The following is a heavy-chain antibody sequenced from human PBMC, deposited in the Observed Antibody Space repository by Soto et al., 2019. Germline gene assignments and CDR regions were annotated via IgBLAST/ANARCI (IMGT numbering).Heavy chain of an antibody. CDR2: IRSKAKSYAT. V-gene: IGHV3-73*01. J-gene: IGHJ4*02. D-gene: IGHD1-26*01. Sequence: EVQLVESGGGLVQPGGSLKLSCATSGFIFSDSGVHWVRQASGKGLEWVGHIRSKAKSYATAYGASVKGRFTISRDDSKNTAYLKMSSLKTEDTAIYYCIRHSDTIDFWGQGTLVTVSS. CDR3: IRHSDTIDF. CDR1: GFIFSDSG.